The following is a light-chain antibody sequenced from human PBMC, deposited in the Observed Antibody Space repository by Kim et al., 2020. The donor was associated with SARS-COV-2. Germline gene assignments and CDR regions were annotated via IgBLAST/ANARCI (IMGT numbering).Light chain of an antibody. J-gene: IGKJ2*01. CDR3: QQYNNWLYT. V-gene: IGKV3-15*01. CDR2: GAS. CDR1: QSVKSN. Sequence: SVSPGERATLSCRASQSVKSNLAWYQQKPGQAPRLLIYGASTRATGIPARFSGSGSGTEFTLTISSLQSEDFAVYYCQQYNNWLYTFGQGTKLEI.